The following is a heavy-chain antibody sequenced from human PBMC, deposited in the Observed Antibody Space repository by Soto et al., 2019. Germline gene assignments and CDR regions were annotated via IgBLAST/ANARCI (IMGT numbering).Heavy chain of an antibody. Sequence: SVKVSCKASRVAFSKFIVTWVRQAPGLGLEWVGGIIPIFGTANYAQKFQGRVTITADESTSTSYLEVNNLRSEDTAVYYCAKVRYSSPMGYYYGMDVWGQGTTVTVSS. J-gene: IGHJ6*02. CDR3: AKVRYSSPMGYYYGMDV. CDR1: RVAFSKFI. CDR2: IIPIFGTA. V-gene: IGHV1-69*13. D-gene: IGHD6-19*01.